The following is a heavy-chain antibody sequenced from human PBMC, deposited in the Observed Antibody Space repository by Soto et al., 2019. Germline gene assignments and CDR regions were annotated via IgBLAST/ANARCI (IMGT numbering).Heavy chain of an antibody. CDR1: SSDC. V-gene: IGHV4-39*07. D-gene: IGHD5-18*01. J-gene: IGHJ6*02. CDR2: IYYSGST. CDR3: ARGAAMAYYYYYGMDV. Sequence: SSDCCGMKRKPPGKGLEWIGSIYYSGSTNYNPSLKSRVTISVDTSKNQFSLKLSSVTAADTAVYYCARGAAMAYYYYYGMDVWGQGTTVTVSS.